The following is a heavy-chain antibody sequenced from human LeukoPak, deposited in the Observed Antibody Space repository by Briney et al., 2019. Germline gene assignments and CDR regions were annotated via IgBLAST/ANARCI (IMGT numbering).Heavy chain of an antibody. CDR3: TSPRDTGFSGWFYDY. CDR1: GFTFGDYA. D-gene: IGHD6-19*01. Sequence: GRSLRLSCTASGFTFGDYAMSWVRQAPGKGLEWIGFIRSKAYGGTTEYAASVKGRFTISRDDSKSIAYLQMNSLKTEDTAVYYCTSPRDTGFSGWFYDYWGQGTLVTVSS. J-gene: IGHJ4*02. V-gene: IGHV3-49*04. CDR2: IRSKAYGGTT.